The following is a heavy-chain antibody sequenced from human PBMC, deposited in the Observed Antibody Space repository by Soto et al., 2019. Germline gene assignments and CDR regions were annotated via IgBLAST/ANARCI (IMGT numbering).Heavy chain of an antibody. D-gene: IGHD5-18*01. Sequence: ASVKVSCKASGYTFTYSGICWVRQAPGQGLEWMGRINADYGNTQYAQKFRGRVTMTTDTSTTTVYMELTNLRSDDTAVYYCARCIQGDYYYGMDVWGQGTTVTVSS. CDR3: ARCIQGDYYYGMDV. CDR2: INADYGNT. J-gene: IGHJ6*02. CDR1: GYTFTYSG. V-gene: IGHV1-18*01.